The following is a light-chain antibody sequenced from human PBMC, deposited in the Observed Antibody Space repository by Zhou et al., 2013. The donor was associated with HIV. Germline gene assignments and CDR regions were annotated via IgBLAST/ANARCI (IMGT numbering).Light chain of an antibody. CDR1: QSIDNW. CDR2: KAS. Sequence: DIQMTQSPSTLSASVGDRVTITCRASQSIDNWLAWYQQRPGKAPKLLIYKASSLEGGVPLRFSGSRSGTEFTLTISGLQPDDSAIYYCQQYNIYPITFGQGTRLEI. CDR3: QQYNIYPIT. J-gene: IGKJ5*01. V-gene: IGKV1-5*03.